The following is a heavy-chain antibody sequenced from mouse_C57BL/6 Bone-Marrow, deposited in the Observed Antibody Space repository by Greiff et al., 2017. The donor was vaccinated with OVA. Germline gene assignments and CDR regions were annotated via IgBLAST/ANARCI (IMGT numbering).Heavy chain of an antibody. CDR2: IDPSDSYT. J-gene: IGHJ1*03. CDR3: ARWRPEYEGYWYFDV. V-gene: IGHV1-69*01. CDR1: GYTFTSYW. Sequence: VQLQQPGAELVMPGASVKLSCKASGYTFTSYWMHWVKQRPGQGLEWIGEIDPSDSYTNYNQKFKGKSTLTVDKSSSTAYMQLSSLTSEDSAVYYGARWRPEYEGYWYFDVWGTGTTVTVSS. D-gene: IGHD2-14*01.